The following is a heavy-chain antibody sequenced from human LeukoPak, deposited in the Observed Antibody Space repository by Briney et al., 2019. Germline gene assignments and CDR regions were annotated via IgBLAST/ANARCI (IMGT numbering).Heavy chain of an antibody. J-gene: IGHJ4*02. CDR2: VYPGDSDT. D-gene: IGHD1-26*01. CDR3: ARLSAWELLPDY. CDR1: GYSFISNW. Sequence: GASLQISCKGSGYSFISNWIAWVRELPGKGLEWMGIVYPGDSDTRYSPSFHGQVTISADKSVSTAYLQWSSLKASDTAMYYCARLSAWELLPDYWGQGTLVTVSS. V-gene: IGHV5-51*01.